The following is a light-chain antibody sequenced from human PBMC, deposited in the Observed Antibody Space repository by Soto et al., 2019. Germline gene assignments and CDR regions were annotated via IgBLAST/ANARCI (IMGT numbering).Light chain of an antibody. CDR1: SSNIGNNY. Sequence: TQPPSISAPPGHKITLSPPGRSSNIGNNYVFWYQQLPGTAPKLLIYDNDKRPSGIPDRFSGSKSGTSATLGITGLQTGDEADYYCATWDRSLSVGVFGGGTQLTVL. J-gene: IGLJ2*01. V-gene: IGLV1-51*01. CDR2: DND. CDR3: ATWDRSLSVGV.